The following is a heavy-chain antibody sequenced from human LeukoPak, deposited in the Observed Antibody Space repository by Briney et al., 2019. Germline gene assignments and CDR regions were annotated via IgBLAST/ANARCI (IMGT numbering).Heavy chain of an antibody. D-gene: IGHD5-18*01. CDR3: ARGREIPAIGLDY. J-gene: IGHJ4*02. V-gene: IGHV1-69*13. CDR1: GGIFSSYA. CDR2: IMSMFGTA. Sequence: SVKVSCKASGGIFSSYALTWVRQAPGQGLEWMGGIMSMFGTAKYAQKFQGRVTITADESTSTAYMELSSLRSEDTAVYYCARGREIPAIGLDYWGQGTLVTVSS.